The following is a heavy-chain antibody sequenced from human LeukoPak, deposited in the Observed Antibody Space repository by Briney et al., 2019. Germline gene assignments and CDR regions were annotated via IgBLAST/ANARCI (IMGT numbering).Heavy chain of an antibody. D-gene: IGHD6-13*01. V-gene: IGHV4-59*08. J-gene: IGHJ6*02. Sequence: SETLSLTCTVSGGSISSYYWSWIRQPPGKGLEWIGYIYYSGSANYNPSLKSRVTISVDTSKNQFSLKLSSVTAADTAVYYCASAETLAPGYHYYYGMDVWGQGTTVTVSS. CDR2: IYYSGSA. CDR3: ASAETLAPGYHYYYGMDV. CDR1: GGSISSYY.